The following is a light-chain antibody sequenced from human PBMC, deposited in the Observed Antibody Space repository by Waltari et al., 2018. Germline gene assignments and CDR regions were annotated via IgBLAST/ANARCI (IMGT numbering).Light chain of an antibody. Sequence: ERATLACRASQSVGRSLAWYQQKPGQAPRLLIYDASRRATGIPDRFSGSGSGTDFSLTISRLEPEDFAVYYCQHYVRLPATFGQGTKVEI. J-gene: IGKJ1*01. CDR2: DAS. CDR1: QSVGRS. V-gene: IGKV3-20*01. CDR3: QHYVRLPAT.